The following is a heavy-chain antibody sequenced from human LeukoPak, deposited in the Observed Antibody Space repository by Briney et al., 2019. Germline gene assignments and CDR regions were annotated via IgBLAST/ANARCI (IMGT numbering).Heavy chain of an antibody. Sequence: SETLSLTCAVYGGSFSGYYWSWIRQPPGKGLEWIGEINHSGSTNYNPSLKSRVTISVDTSKNQFSLKLSSVTAEDTAVYYCAREVTASCSSTSCYLNWFDPWGQGTLVTVSS. J-gene: IGHJ5*02. V-gene: IGHV4-34*01. CDR3: AREVTASCSSTSCYLNWFDP. D-gene: IGHD2-2*01. CDR2: INHSGST. CDR1: GGSFSGYY.